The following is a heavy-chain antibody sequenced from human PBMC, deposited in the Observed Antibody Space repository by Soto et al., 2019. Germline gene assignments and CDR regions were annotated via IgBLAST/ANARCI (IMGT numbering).Heavy chain of an antibody. CDR3: AKGGGYDSSDFDY. CDR1: GFTFDDYA. V-gene: IGHV3-9*01. J-gene: IGHJ4*02. Sequence: LSLTCAASGFTFDDYAMHWVRQAPGKGLEWVSGISWNSGSIGYADSVKGRFTISRDNAKNSLYLQMNSLRAEDTALYYCAKGGGYDSSDFDYWGQGTLVTVSS. D-gene: IGHD5-12*01. CDR2: ISWNSGSI.